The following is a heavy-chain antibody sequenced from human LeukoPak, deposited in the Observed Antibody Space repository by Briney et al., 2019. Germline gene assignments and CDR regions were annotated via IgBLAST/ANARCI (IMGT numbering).Heavy chain of an antibody. CDR2: ISAYNGNT. Sequence: ASVKVSCKASGYTFTSYGISWVQQAPGQGLEWMGWISAYNGNTNYAQKLQGRVTMTTDTSTSTAYMELRSLRSDDTAVYYCARGGGFDDPNYYYGMDVWGKGTTVTVSS. D-gene: IGHD6-25*01. J-gene: IGHJ6*04. CDR1: GYTFTSYG. CDR3: ARGGGFDDPNYYYGMDV. V-gene: IGHV1-18*04.